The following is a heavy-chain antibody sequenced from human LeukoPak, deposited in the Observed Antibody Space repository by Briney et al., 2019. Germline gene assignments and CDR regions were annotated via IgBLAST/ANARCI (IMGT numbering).Heavy chain of an antibody. CDR1: GGSISSGGYY. CDR2: IYYSGST. Sequence: PSQTLSLTCTVSGGSISSGGYYWSWIRQHPGKGLEWIGYIYYSGSTYYNPSLKSRVTISVDTSKNQFSLKLSSVTAADTAVYYCARLSFAYPLGYCSGGSCRGSYYGRAFDIWGQGTMVTVSS. D-gene: IGHD2-15*01. CDR3: ARLSFAYPLGYCSGGSCRGSYYGRAFDI. J-gene: IGHJ3*02. V-gene: IGHV4-31*03.